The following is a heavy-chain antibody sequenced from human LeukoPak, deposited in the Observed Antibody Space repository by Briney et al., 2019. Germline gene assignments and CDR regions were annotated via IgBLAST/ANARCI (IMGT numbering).Heavy chain of an antibody. CDR3: ASRWGTRGY. Sequence: SETLSLTCAVYGGSFSGYYWSWIRQPPGKGLEWIGEINHSGSTNYNPSLKSRVTISVDTSKNQFSLKLSSVTGADTAVYYCASRWGTRGYWGQGTLVTVSS. J-gene: IGHJ4*02. V-gene: IGHV4-34*01. D-gene: IGHD1-14*01. CDR2: INHSGST. CDR1: GGSFSGYY.